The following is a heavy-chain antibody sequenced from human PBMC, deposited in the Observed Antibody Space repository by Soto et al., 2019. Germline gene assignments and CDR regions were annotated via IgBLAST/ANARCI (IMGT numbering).Heavy chain of an antibody. CDR3: ASVADY. V-gene: IGHV3-30*03. Sequence: QVRLVESGGGVVEPGRSLRLSCVASGFTINRFGMEWVRQAPGKGLEWVALISSDGRNEYYSDSVKGRFTISRDMSKNTVYLPMNSLRVEDTAVYYCASVADYWGQGTLVNVSS. D-gene: IGHD2-21*01. J-gene: IGHJ4*02. CDR1: GFTINRFG. CDR2: ISSDGRNE.